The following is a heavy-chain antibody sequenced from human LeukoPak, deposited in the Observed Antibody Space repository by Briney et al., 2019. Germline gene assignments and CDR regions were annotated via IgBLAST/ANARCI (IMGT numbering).Heavy chain of an antibody. CDR3: ARVRMSGWTLGYAFDI. CDR2: ISHNGGST. D-gene: IGHD6-19*01. CDR1: GFSFSGYA. J-gene: IGHJ3*02. V-gene: IGHV3-23*01. Sequence: GGSLRLSCSASGFSFSGYALSWVRQAPGKGLEWVSSISHNGGSTLYADSMKGRFTISRDNSKSTLYLDVSSLRAEDTAVYYCARVRMSGWTLGYAFDIWGQGTMVTVSS.